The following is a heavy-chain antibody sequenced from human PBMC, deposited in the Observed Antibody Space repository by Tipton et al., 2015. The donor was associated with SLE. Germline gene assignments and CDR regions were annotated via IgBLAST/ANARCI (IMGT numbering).Heavy chain of an antibody. Sequence: TLSLTCTVSGGSISSCSCYWGWIRQPPGKGLEWIGTFSYSGSTYYNPSLKSRGTISVDTSKNQFSLEVRSVTAADTAVYYCARDRGFCSDGTCYYDGFDIWGQGTMVSVSS. CDR2: FSYSGST. J-gene: IGHJ3*02. CDR1: GGSISSCSCY. V-gene: IGHV4-39*07. D-gene: IGHD2-15*01. CDR3: ARDRGFCSDGTCYYDGFDI.